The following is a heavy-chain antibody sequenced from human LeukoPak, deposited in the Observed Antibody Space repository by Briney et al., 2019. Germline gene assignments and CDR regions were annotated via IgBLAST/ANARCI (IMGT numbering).Heavy chain of an antibody. J-gene: IGHJ4*02. CDR1: GFTFSTYG. V-gene: IGHV3-30*02. Sequence: GGSLRLSCAASGFTFSTYGMHWVRQAPGKGLEWVTFIRSDGSNKYYADSVKGRFTISRGNSKNMLYLQMNSLSAEDTAVYYCVGDFDYWGQGTLVTVSS. D-gene: IGHD3-16*01. CDR2: IRSDGSNK. CDR3: VGDFDY.